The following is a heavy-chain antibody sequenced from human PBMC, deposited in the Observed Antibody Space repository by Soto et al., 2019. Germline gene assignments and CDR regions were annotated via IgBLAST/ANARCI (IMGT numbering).Heavy chain of an antibody. D-gene: IGHD3-22*01. CDR2: IKSKTDGGTT. CDR1: GFTFSNAW. V-gene: IGHV3-15*07. Sequence: GGSLRLSCAASGFTFSNAWMNWVRHAPGKGLEWVGRIKSKTDGGTTDYAAPVKGRFTISRDDSKNTLYLQMNSLKTEDTAVYYCTTDLYYYDSSGYYYGRAPDWFDPWGQGTLVTISS. J-gene: IGHJ5*02. CDR3: TTDLYYYDSSGYYYGRAPDWFDP.